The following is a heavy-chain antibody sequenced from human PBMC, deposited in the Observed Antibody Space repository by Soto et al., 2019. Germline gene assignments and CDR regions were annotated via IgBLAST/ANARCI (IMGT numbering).Heavy chain of an antibody. V-gene: IGHV1-18*01. CDR3: ARIRPSGYDLALLFDY. J-gene: IGHJ4*02. CDR2: ISAYNGNT. D-gene: IGHD5-12*01. Sequence: ASVKVSCKASGYTFTSYGISWVRQAPGQGLEWMGWISAYNGNTNYAQKLQGRVTMTTDTSTSTAYMELRSLRSDDTAVYYCARIRPSGYDLALLFDYWGQGTLVTVCS. CDR1: GYTFTSYG.